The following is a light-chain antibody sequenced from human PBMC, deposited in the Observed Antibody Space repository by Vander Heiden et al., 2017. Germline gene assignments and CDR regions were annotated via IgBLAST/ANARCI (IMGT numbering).Light chain of an antibody. Sequence: QSALTQPASVSGSPGQSITISCTGSSSDVGFYNYVSWYQQHTGKAPKLMIYDVNTRPSGVSDRFSGSKSGNTASLTISGLQAEDEADYYCSSYTSTSTYVFGTGTKVTVL. CDR1: SSDVGFYNY. J-gene: IGLJ1*01. V-gene: IGLV2-14*03. CDR2: DVN. CDR3: SSYTSTSTYV.